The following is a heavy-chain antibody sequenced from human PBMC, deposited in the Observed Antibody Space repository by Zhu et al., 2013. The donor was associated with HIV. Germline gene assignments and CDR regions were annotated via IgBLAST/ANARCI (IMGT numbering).Heavy chain of an antibody. CDR3: ARDASDSSGYYYWSSDY. V-gene: IGHV1-69*01. J-gene: IGHJ4*02. CDR1: GGTFSSYA. CDR2: IIPIFGTA. D-gene: IGHD3-22*01. Sequence: QVQLVQSGAEVKKPGSSVKVSCKASGGTFSSYAISWVRQAPGQGLEWMGGIIPIFGTANYAQKFQGRVTITADESTSTAYMELSSLRSEDTAVYYCARDASDSSGYYYWSSDYWGQGTLVTVSS.